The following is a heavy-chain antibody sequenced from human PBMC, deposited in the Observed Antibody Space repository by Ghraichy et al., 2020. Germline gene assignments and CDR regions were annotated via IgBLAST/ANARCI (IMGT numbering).Heavy chain of an antibody. D-gene: IGHD6-13*01. Sequence: SETLSLTCAVYGGSFSGYYWSWIRQPPGKGLEWIGEINHSGSTNYNPSLKSRVNISVDTSKNQFSLKLSSVTAADTAVYYCARVDSSSWYYYYGMDVWGQGTTVTVSS. CDR1: GGSFSGYY. V-gene: IGHV4-34*01. CDR2: INHSGST. J-gene: IGHJ6*02. CDR3: ARVDSSSWYYYYGMDV.